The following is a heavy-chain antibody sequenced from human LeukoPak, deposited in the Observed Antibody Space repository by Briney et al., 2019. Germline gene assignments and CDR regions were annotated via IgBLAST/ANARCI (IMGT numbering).Heavy chain of an antibody. CDR1: GYTFTDYY. CDR3: ATISRGYYYDSSGPSHAFDF. V-gene: IGHV1-2*02. Sequence: ASVKVSCKASGYTFTDYYMHWVRQAPGQGLEWMGWMNPNSGGTNYAQTSQGRVTMTRDTSISTASIELSRLRSDDTAVYDCATISRGYYYDSSGPSHAFDFWGQGTMVTVSS. J-gene: IGHJ3*01. CDR2: MNPNSGGT. D-gene: IGHD3-22*01.